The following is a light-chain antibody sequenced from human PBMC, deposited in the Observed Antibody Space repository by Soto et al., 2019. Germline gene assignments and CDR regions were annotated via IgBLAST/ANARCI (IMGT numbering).Light chain of an antibody. CDR1: SSDVDDYNY. J-gene: IGLJ1*01. CDR3: CSYAGSFYV. CDR2: DVS. V-gene: IGLV2-11*01. Sequence: QSALTQPRSVSGSPGQSVTISCTGTSSDVDDYNYVSWYQQHPGKAPKLMIYDVSKRPSGVPDKLYGSKSGNTAYLTIYGLLAEDEADYYCCSYAGSFYVFVTGTKVTVL.